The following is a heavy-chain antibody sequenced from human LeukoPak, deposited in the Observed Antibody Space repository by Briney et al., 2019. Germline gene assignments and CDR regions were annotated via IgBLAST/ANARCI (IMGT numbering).Heavy chain of an antibody. CDR2: IRSKAYGGTP. J-gene: IGHJ4*02. V-gene: IGHV3-49*02. D-gene: IGHD1-26*01. CDR3: SRSASYYLGGYFDY. Sequence: SWVRQAPGKGLEWVGFIRSKAYGGTPEYAASVKGRFSISSEDSESIAYLQMNSLKTEDTAVYYCSRSASYYLGGYFDYWGQGTLVTVSS.